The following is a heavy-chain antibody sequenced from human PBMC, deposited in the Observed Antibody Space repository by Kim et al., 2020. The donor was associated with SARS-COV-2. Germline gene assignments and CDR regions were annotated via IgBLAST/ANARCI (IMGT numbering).Heavy chain of an antibody. V-gene: IGHV3-74*01. J-gene: IGHJ4*02. CDR3: ARAGLPGALDY. Sequence: GGSLRLSCAASGFTFSASWMHWVRQAPGKGLVWVAQMNSAGSSTGYADAVKGRFTISIDNAKNTLDPQMNRHSAETTAMYYYARAGLPGALDYLGQANLV. CDR2: MNSAGSST. CDR1: GFTFSASW. D-gene: IGHD3-10*01.